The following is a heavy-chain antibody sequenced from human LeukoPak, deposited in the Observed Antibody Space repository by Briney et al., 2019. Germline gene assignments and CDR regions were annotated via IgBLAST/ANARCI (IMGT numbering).Heavy chain of an antibody. CDR1: GASISRGSYY. Sequence: SETLSLTCTVSGASISRGSYYWGWIRQPPGKGLEWIGSIYYSGSTYYNPSLKSRVTISVDTSKNQCSLKLTSMTAADTAVYYCARAGAYYYYYMDVWGKGTTVTVSS. J-gene: IGHJ6*03. CDR2: IYYSGST. V-gene: IGHV4-39*07. D-gene: IGHD2-8*02. CDR3: ARAGAYYYYYMDV.